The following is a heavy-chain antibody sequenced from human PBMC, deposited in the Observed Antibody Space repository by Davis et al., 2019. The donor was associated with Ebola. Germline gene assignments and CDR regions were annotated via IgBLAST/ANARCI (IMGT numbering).Heavy chain of an antibody. V-gene: IGHV1-46*01. CDR1: GYTFTSYY. CDR3: ARDILVGATGN. D-gene: IGHD1-26*01. Sequence: ASVKVSCKASGYTFTSYYMHWVRQAPGQGLEWMGIINPSGGSTSYAQKFQGRVTMTTDTSTSTAYMELRSLRSDDTAVYYCARDILVGATGNWGQGTLVTVSS. CDR2: INPSGGST. J-gene: IGHJ4*02.